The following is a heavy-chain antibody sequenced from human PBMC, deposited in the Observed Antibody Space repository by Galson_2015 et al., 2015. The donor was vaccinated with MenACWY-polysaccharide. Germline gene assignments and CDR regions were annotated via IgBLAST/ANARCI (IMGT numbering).Heavy chain of an antibody. V-gene: IGHV3-30-3*01. CDR1: GFTFSSYA. Sequence: SLRLSCAASGFTFSSYAMHWVRQAPGKGLEWVAVISYDESNKYYADSVKDRFTISRDNSKNTLYLQMNSLRAKDTAVYYCARTYCDRTTCYGMDVWGQGTTVTVSS. CDR3: ARTYCDRTTCYGMDV. CDR2: ISYDESNK. J-gene: IGHJ6*02. D-gene: IGHD2-2*01.